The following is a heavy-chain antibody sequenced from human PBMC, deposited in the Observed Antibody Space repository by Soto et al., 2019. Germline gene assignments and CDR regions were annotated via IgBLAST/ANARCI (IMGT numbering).Heavy chain of an antibody. Sequence: PGGSLRLSCAASGFTFSSYGMHWVRQAPGKGLEWVAVIWYDGSNKYYADSVKGRFTISRDNSKNTLYLQMNSLRAEDTAVYYCARDSLRGYGPTNSDYWGQGTLVTVSS. CDR1: GFTFSSYG. V-gene: IGHV3-33*01. D-gene: IGHD5-18*01. J-gene: IGHJ4*02. CDR3: ARDSLRGYGPTNSDY. CDR2: IWYDGSNK.